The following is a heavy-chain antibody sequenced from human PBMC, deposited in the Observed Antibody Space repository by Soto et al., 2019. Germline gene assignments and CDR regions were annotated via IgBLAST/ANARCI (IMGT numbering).Heavy chain of an antibody. J-gene: IGHJ6*03. CDR2: VNHSGST. CDR1: VGSFSGYY. CDR3: ASRSRRSCSGGSCYREDYYYYYMEV. D-gene: IGHD2-15*01. Sequence: PSRTCAVYVGSFSGYYCICIRRPPVKGLDCGVEVNHSGSTNYNPSLKSRVTISVDTSKNQFSLKLSSVTAADTAVYYCASRSRRSCSGGSCYREDYYYYYMEVWGKGTTVTVSS. V-gene: IGHV4-34*01.